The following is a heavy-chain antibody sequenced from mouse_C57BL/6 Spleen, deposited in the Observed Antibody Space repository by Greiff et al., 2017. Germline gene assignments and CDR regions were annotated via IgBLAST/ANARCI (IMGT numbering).Heavy chain of an antibody. CDR1: GYTFTSYW. CDR2: IYPGSGST. V-gene: IGHV1-55*01. J-gene: IGHJ2*01. CDR3: ARAIYYGSSSYYFDY. D-gene: IGHD1-1*01. Sequence: QVQLQQPGAELVKPGASVKMSCKASGYTFTSYWITWVKQRPGQGLEWIGEIYPGSGSTNYNEKFTSKATLTVDTSSSTAYMQLSSLTSEDSAVYYCARAIYYGSSSYYFDYWGQGTTLTVSS.